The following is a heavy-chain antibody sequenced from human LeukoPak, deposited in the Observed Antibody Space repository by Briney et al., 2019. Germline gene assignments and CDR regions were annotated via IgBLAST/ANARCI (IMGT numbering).Heavy chain of an antibody. V-gene: IGHV3-7*01. CDR3: ARVSYSYYYYYGMDV. J-gene: IGHJ6*02. D-gene: IGHD3-10*01. CDR1: GFTFSSYW. CDR2: IKQDGSER. Sequence: GGSLRLSCAASGFTFSSYWMSWVRQAPGKGLEWVANIKQDGSERYYVDSVKGRFTISRDNAKSSLYLQMNSLRAEDTAVYYCARVSYSYYYYYGMDVWGQGTTVTVSS.